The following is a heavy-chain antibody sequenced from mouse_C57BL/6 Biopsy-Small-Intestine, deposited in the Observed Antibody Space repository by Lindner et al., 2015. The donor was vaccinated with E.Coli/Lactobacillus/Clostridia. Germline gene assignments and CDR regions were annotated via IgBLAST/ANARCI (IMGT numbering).Heavy chain of an antibody. D-gene: IGHD2-2*01. CDR1: GFTFSDYG. V-gene: IGHV5-17*01. CDR2: ISSGSSTI. Sequence: VQLQESGGGLVKPGGSLKLSCAASGFTFSDYGMHWVRQAPEKGLEWVAYISSGSSTIYYADTVKGRFTISRDNAKNTLFLQMTSLRSEDTAMYYCARMVGYYAMDYWGQGTSVTVSS. J-gene: IGHJ4*01. CDR3: ARMVGYYAMDY.